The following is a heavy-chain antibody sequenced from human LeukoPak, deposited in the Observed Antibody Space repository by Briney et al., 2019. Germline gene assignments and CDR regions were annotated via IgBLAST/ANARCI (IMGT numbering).Heavy chain of an antibody. D-gene: IGHD1-1*01. J-gene: IGHJ6*03. CDR2: IYYSGST. CDR3: ARGNSGGAFGDFYYFMDV. CDR1: GGSISSYY. V-gene: IGHV4-59*12. Sequence: SETLSLTCTVSGGSISSYYWSWIRQPPGKGLEWIGYIYYSGSTNYNPSLKSRVTISLDTSKNQFSLTMNFVTAADTSMYFCARGNSGGAFGDFYYFMDVWGKGTTVSVSS.